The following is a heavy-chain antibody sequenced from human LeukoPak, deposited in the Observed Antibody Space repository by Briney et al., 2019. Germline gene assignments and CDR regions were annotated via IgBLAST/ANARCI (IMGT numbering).Heavy chain of an antibody. V-gene: IGHV3-7*01. CDR2: IRQDGSEK. J-gene: IGHJ4*01. Sequence: PGGSLRLSCAASGFTFTNNFMSWVRQVPGKGLEWVANIRQDGSEKTYADSVRGRFTIFRDNAKDSVYLQMNSLRAEDSAIYYCAREGFYFFDLWGQGTLVTVSS. CDR1: GFTFTNNF. CDR3: AREGFYFFDL.